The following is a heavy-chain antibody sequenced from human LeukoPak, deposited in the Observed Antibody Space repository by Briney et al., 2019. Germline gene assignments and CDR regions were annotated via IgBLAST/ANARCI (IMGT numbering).Heavy chain of an antibody. Sequence: SETLSLTCTVSGGSISSYYWSWIRQPPGKGLEWIGYIYYSGSTNYNPSLKSRVTISLDTSKNQFSLKLNSVTAADTAVYYCASHYGSGSFYSPFDYWGQGTLVTVSS. CDR2: IYYSGST. CDR1: GGSISSYY. D-gene: IGHD3-10*01. V-gene: IGHV4-59*01. CDR3: ASHYGSGSFYSPFDY. J-gene: IGHJ4*02.